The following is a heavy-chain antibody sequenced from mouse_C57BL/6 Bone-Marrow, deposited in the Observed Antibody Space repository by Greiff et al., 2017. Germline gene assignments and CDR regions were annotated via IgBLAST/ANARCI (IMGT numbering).Heavy chain of an antibody. CDR2: IWSGGST. CDR3: AKKRRRGAMDY. CDR1: GFSLTSYG. J-gene: IGHJ4*01. Sequence: VMLVESGPGLVQPSQSLSITCTVSGFSLTSYGVHWVRQPPGKGLEWLGVIWSGGSTDYNAAFISRLSISKDNSKSQVFFKMNSLQADDTAIYYCAKKRRRGAMDYWGQGTSVTVSS. V-gene: IGHV2-4*01.